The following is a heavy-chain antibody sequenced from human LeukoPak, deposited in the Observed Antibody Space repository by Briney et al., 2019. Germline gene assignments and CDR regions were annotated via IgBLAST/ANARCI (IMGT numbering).Heavy chain of an antibody. CDR2: IYYSGST. CDR1: GGSISSGGYS. D-gene: IGHD5-12*01. Sequence: PSETLSLTCAVSGGSISSGGYSWSWIRQPPGKGLEWIGYIYYSGSTYYNPSLKSRVTISVGTSKNHFSLKLSSVTAADTAVYYCARGFRGYTGYDWGHFDYWGQGTLVTVSS. J-gene: IGHJ4*02. V-gene: IGHV4-30-4*07. CDR3: ARGFRGYTGYDWGHFDY.